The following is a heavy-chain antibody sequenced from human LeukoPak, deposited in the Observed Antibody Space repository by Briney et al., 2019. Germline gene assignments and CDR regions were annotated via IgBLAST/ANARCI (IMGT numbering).Heavy chain of an antibody. D-gene: IGHD5-24*01. J-gene: IGHJ4*02. Sequence: GETLKISCKGSGYSFTSYWIGWVRQMPGKGLECMGIIYPGDSDTRYSPSFQGQVTISADKSISTAYLQWSSLKASDTAMYYCARLIVEMATISLIDYWGQGTLVTVSS. V-gene: IGHV5-51*01. CDR3: ARLIVEMATISLIDY. CDR1: GYSFTSYW. CDR2: IYPGDSDT.